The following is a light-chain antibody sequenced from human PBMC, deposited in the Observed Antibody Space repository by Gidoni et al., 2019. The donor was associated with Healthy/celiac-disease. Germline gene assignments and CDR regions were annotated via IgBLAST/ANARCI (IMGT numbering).Light chain of an antibody. J-gene: IGKJ4*01. V-gene: IGKV3-15*01. CDR2: VAS. Sequence: EIVMTQSPAPLSVSPGERATLSCRASQSVSSNLAWYPQKPGQAPRLLIYVASTRATGIPARFSGSGSGTEFTLTISSLQSEDFAVYYCQQYNNWPLTFGGGTKVEIK. CDR3: QQYNNWPLT. CDR1: QSVSSN.